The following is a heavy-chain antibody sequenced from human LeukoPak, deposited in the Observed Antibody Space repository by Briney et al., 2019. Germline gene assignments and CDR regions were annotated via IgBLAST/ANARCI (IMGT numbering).Heavy chain of an antibody. V-gene: IGHV1-69*06. J-gene: IGHJ6*03. Sequence: SVKVSCKASGGTFSSYAISWVRQAPGQGLEWMGGIIPIFGTANYAQKFQGRVTITADKSTSTAYMELSSLRSEDTAVYYCAARDKAGSYYYYYMDVWGKGTTVTVSS. CDR3: AARDKAGSYYYYYMDV. CDR2: IIPIFGTA. CDR1: GGTFSSYA. D-gene: IGHD6-19*01.